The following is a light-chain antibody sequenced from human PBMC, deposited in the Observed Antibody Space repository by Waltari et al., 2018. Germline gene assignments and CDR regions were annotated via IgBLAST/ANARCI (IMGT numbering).Light chain of an antibody. CDR3: QQYNSSPWT. CDR2: RAS. Sequence: TGRAGQDSSTWLGWYQQIPGKAAKRLIYRASSLESGVPSRFSGGGSGTEFTLTISSLQPDDFAIYYCQQYNSSPWTFGQGTKVEI. J-gene: IGKJ1*01. V-gene: IGKV1-5*03. CDR1: QDSSTW.